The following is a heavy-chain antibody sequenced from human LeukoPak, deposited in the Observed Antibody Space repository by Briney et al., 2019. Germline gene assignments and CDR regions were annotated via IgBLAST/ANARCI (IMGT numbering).Heavy chain of an antibody. V-gene: IGHV1-2*02. CDR2: INPNSGGT. CDR1: GYTFTGYY. D-gene: IGHD4-17*01. Sequence: ASVKVSCKASGYTFTGYYIHWVRQAPGQGLEGMGWINPNSGGTNYAQKFQGRVTMTRDTSISTAYMELSRLRSDDTAVYYCARARIGTVTSGRYYMDVWGKGTTVTVSS. CDR3: ARARIGTVTSGRYYMDV. J-gene: IGHJ6*03.